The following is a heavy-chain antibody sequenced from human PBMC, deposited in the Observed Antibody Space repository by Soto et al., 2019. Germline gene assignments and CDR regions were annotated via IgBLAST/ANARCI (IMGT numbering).Heavy chain of an antibody. CDR2: INHSGST. CDR1: GGSFSGYY. D-gene: IGHD3-10*01. Sequence: SQTLSLTCAVYGGSFSGYYWSWIRQPPGKGLEWIGEINHSGSTNYNPSLKSRVTISVDTSKNQFSLKLSSVTAADTAVYYCARRRITMVRGASYYFDYRGQGTLVTVSS. CDR3: ARRRITMVRGASYYFDY. J-gene: IGHJ4*02. V-gene: IGHV4-34*01.